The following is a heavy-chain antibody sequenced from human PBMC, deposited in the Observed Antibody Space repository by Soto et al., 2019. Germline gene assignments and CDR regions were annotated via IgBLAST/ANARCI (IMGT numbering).Heavy chain of an antibody. J-gene: IGHJ6*02. CDR1: GYNFTNYW. V-gene: IGHV5-51*01. Sequence: GESLKISCKGSGYNFTNYWIGWVRQMPGKGLELMGIIYPGDSDTKYNTSFQGQVTISADKSITTTYLKWSSLKASDTAIYYCAASIFYYGMDVWGQGTTVTVSS. CDR2: IYPGDSDT. CDR3: AASIFYYGMDV.